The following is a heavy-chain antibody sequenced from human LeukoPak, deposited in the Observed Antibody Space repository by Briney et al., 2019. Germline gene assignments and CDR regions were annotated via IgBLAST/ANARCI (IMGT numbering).Heavy chain of an antibody. CDR3: ARDWDYYGSGSAGGMDV. J-gene: IGHJ6*02. D-gene: IGHD3-10*01. V-gene: IGHV3-11*05. Sequence: GGSLRLSCAASGFTFSDYYMSWIRQAPGQGLEWGSYISSSSSYTNYADSVKGQFTISRDNAKNSLYLQMNSLRAEDTAVYYCARDWDYYGSGSAGGMDVWGQGTTVTVSS. CDR1: GFTFSDYY. CDR2: ISSSSSYT.